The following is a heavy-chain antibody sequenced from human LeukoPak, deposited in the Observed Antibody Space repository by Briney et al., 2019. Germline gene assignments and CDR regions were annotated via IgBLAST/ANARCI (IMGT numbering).Heavy chain of an antibody. V-gene: IGHV3-30*02. Sequence: GGSLRLSCAASGFTFSSYGMHWVRQAPGKGLEWVAFIRYDGSNKYYADSVKGRFTISRDNAKNTVYLQMNSLRVEDTAVYYCVRGLSGYASSLGYWGQGTLVTVSS. CDR2: IRYDGSNK. D-gene: IGHD2-2*01. CDR3: VRGLSGYASSLGY. J-gene: IGHJ4*02. CDR1: GFTFSSYG.